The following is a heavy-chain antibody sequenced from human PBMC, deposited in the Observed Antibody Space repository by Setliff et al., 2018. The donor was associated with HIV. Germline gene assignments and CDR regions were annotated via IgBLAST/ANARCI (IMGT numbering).Heavy chain of an antibody. CDR3: AGMFFYGSGSKSDFDY. V-gene: IGHV4-31*03. D-gene: IGHD3-10*01. CDR2: VYYTGTS. J-gene: IGHJ4*02. CDR1: GVSVSSGGYY. Sequence: SETLSLTCTVSGVSVSSGGYYWSWIRQHPGKGLEWIGYVYYTGTSYFNPSLKSRITISVDTSKNHFSLKLGFVTAADTAVYYCAGMFFYGSGSKSDFDYWGQGTQVTVSS.